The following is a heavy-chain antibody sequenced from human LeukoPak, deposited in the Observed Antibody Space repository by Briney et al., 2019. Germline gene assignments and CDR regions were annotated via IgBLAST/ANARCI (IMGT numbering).Heavy chain of an antibody. J-gene: IGHJ6*03. D-gene: IGHD3/OR15-3a*01. Sequence: PGGSLRLSCAASGFTFSSYAMHWVRQAPGKGLEWVAVISYDGSNKYYADSVKGRFTISRDNSKNTLYLQMNSLRAEDTAVYYCARDGLPGSGYYYYYMDVWGKGTTVTVSS. CDR2: ISYDGSNK. CDR1: GFTFSSYA. V-gene: IGHV3-30*04. CDR3: ARDGLPGSGYYYYYMDV.